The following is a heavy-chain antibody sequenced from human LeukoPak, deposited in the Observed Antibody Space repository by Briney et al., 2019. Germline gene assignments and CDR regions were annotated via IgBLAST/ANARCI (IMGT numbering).Heavy chain of an antibody. D-gene: IGHD2-15*01. CDR1: VGTFSSCA. J-gene: IGHJ4*02. CDR3: ARGTQNRYCSGSSCDSAAFCDY. Sequence: ASETVSFTASVGTFSSCAISWVRQAPGPGLEWMGRIVPIHGIANYEQKFQGRVTITADKATSKAYMELSSLRSEDTAVYCCARGTQNRYCSGSSCDSAAFCDYWGQGTLVTVSS. CDR2: IVPIHGIA. V-gene: IGHV1-69*04.